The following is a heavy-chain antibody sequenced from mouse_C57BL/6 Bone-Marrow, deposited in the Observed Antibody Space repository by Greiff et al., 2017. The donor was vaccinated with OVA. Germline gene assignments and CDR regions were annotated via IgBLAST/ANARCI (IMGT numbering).Heavy chain of an antibody. J-gene: IGHJ3*01. Sequence: QVQLQQSGAELARPGASVKMSCKASGYTFTSYTMHWVKQRPGQGLEWIGYINPRRGYTKYTQKFKDKATLTADKSSSTAYMQLSSLTSEDSAFYYCAREDGNWFAYWGQGTLVTVSA. CDR1: GYTFTSYT. V-gene: IGHV1-4*01. D-gene: IGHD2-1*01. CDR2: INPRRGYT. CDR3: AREDGNWFAY.